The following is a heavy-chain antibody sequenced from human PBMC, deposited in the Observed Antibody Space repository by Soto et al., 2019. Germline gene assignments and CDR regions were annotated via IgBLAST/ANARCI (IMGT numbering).Heavy chain of an antibody. Sequence: PVGSLRLSCAASGLTFSSYAMSWVRQAPGKGLEWVSAISGSGGSTYYADSVKGRFTISRDNSKNTLYLQMNSLRAEDTAVYYCAKDTGIVVVPAAILGGMDVWGQGTTVTVSS. V-gene: IGHV3-23*01. CDR1: GLTFSSYA. J-gene: IGHJ6*02. D-gene: IGHD2-2*01. CDR2: ISGSGGST. CDR3: AKDTGIVVVPAAILGGMDV.